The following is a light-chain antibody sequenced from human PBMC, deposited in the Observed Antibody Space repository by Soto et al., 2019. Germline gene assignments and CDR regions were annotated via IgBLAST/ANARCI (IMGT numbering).Light chain of an antibody. CDR2: GAS. J-gene: IGKJ5*01. CDR1: QSVSSSY. CDR3: QQYVTSAIT. Sequence: EIVLTQSPGTLSLSPGERATLSCRASQSVSSSYLAWYQQKPGQAPRLLIYGASSRATGIPDRFSGSGSGTDFTLTISRLEPEDFAVYYCQQYVTSAITFGQGTRLEI. V-gene: IGKV3-20*01.